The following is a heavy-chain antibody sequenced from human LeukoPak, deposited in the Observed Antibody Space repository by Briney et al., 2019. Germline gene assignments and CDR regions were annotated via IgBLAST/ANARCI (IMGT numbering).Heavy chain of an antibody. V-gene: IGHV3-48*04. D-gene: IGHD2-21*02. J-gene: IGHJ4*02. CDR2: ISSSGSTI. CDR3: ARDGLAYCDGDCYS. Sequence: GGSLRLSCAASGFTFSSYGMHWVRQAPGKGLEWVSYISSSGSTIYYADSVKGRFTISRDNAKNSLYLQMNSLRAEDTAVYYCARDGLAYCDGDCYSWGQGTLVTVSS. CDR1: GFTFSSYG.